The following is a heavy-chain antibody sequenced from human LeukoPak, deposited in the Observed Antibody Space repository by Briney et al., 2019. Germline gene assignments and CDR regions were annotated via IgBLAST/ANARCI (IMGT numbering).Heavy chain of an antibody. J-gene: IGHJ4*02. V-gene: IGHV3-23*01. CDR3: AKDITIILDGYSYGPFDY. D-gene: IGHD5-18*01. Sequence: GGSLRLSCAASGFTFSSYAMSWVRQAPGKGLEWVSAISGSGGSTYYADSVKGRFTISRDNSKNTLYLQMNSLRAEDTAVYYCAKDITIILDGYSYGPFDYWGQGTLVTVSS. CDR1: GFTFSSYA. CDR2: ISGSGGST.